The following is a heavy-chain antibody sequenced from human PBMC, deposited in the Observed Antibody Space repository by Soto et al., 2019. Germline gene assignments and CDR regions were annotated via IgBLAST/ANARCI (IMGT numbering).Heavy chain of an antibody. J-gene: IGHJ3*02. Sequence: GGSLRLSCAASGFTFSSYWMSWVRQAPGKGLEWVANIKQDGSEKYYVDSVKGRFTISRDNAKNSLYLQMNSLRAEDTAVYYCARAPGTYCSSTSCYAGINPDAFDIWGQGTMVTVSS. CDR3: ARAPGTYCSSTSCYAGINPDAFDI. CDR2: IKQDGSEK. D-gene: IGHD2-2*01. V-gene: IGHV3-7*01. CDR1: GFTFSSYW.